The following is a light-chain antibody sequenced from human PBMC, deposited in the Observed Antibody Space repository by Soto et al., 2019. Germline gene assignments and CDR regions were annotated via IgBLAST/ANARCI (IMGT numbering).Light chain of an antibody. V-gene: IGKV1-5*03. J-gene: IGKJ1*01. CDR2: KAS. Sequence: DIQLTQSPSFLSASVGDRVTITFRASQSVSGWLAWYQQKPGKAPKLLIYKASSLESGVPSRFSGSGSGTEFTLTISSLQPDDFATYYCQQYNSYSQTFGQGTNV. CDR1: QSVSGW. CDR3: QQYNSYSQT.